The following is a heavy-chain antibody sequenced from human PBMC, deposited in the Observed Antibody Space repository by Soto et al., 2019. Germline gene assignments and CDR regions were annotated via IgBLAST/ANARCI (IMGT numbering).Heavy chain of an antibody. D-gene: IGHD4-17*01. J-gene: IGHJ6*02. CDR1: GGSISSGDYY. V-gene: IGHV4-30-4*01. CDR2: IYYSGST. Sequence: PSETLSLTCTVSGGSISSGDYYWSWIRQPPGKGLEWIGYIYYSGSTYYNPSLKSRVTISVDTSKNQFSLKLSSVTAADTAVYYCAKDNHGDYADYYYYYGMDVWGQGTTVTVSS. CDR3: AKDNHGDYADYYYYYGMDV.